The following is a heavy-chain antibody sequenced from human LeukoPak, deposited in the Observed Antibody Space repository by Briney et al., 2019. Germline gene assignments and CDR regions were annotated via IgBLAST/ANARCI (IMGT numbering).Heavy chain of an antibody. V-gene: IGHV4-39*07. J-gene: IGHJ3*02. D-gene: IGHD1-1*01. Sequence: SETLSLTCTVSGGSISSSSYYWGWIRQPPGKGLEWIGSIYYSGSTYYNPSLKSRVTISVDTSKNQFSLKLSSVTAAGTAVYYCARVPNVVPFDAFDIWGQGTMVTVSS. CDR3: ARVPNVVPFDAFDI. CDR1: GGSISSSSYY. CDR2: IYYSGST.